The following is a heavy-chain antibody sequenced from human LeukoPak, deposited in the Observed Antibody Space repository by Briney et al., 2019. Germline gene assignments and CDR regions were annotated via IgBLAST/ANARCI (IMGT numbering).Heavy chain of an antibody. CDR1: GYTFTSYG. CDR3: ARGDSSSWHY. V-gene: IGHV1-18*01. CDR2: ISPYNGNT. Sequence: ASVKVSCKASGYTFTSYGISWVRQAPGQGLEWMGWISPYNGNTNYAQRLQGRVTMTTDTSTSTAYMDLRSLRSDDSAVYYCARGDSSSWHYWGQGTLVAVSS. D-gene: IGHD6-13*01. J-gene: IGHJ4*02.